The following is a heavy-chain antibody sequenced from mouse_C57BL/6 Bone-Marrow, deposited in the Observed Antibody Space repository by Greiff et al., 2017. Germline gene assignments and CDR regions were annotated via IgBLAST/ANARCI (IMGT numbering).Heavy chain of an antibody. CDR2: IRNKANNHAT. J-gene: IGHJ4*01. D-gene: IGHD2-13*01. CDR3: TRRLGYAMDY. Sequence: EVQVVESGGGLVQPGGSMKLSCAASGFTFSDAWMDWVRQSPEKGLEWVAEIRNKANNHATYYAESVKGRFTISRDDSKSSVYLQMNSLRAEDTGIYYCTRRLGYAMDYWGQGTSVTVSS. CDR1: GFTFSDAW. V-gene: IGHV6-6*01.